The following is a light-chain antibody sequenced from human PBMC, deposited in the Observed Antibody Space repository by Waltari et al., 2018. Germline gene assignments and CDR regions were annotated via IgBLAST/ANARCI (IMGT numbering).Light chain of an antibody. V-gene: IGLV1-44*01. CDR3: AAWDDSLNGVG. CDR1: SSNLRSNT. CDR2: SNN. J-gene: IGLJ2*01. Sequence: QSVLTHPPSASGTPGQTVTISCSGGSSNLRSNTLNWYQQLPGTAPKLLMYSNNQRPSGVPDRFSGSKSGTSASLAISGLQSEDEAQYYCAAWDDSLNGVGFGGGTKLTVL.